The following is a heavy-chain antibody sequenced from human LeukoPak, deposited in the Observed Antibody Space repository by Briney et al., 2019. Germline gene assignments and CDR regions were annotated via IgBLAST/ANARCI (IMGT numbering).Heavy chain of an antibody. CDR1: GFTFTSSA. Sequence: ASVKVPCKASGFTFTSSAMQWVRQARGQRLEWIGWIVVGSGNTNYAQKFQERVTITRDMSTSTAYMELSSLRSEDTAVYYCAARYYYDSSGYYSSWVPPRGWFDPWGQGTLVTVSS. CDR3: AARYYYDSSGYYSSWVPPRGWFDP. CDR2: IVVGSGNT. V-gene: IGHV1-58*02. D-gene: IGHD3-22*01. J-gene: IGHJ5*02.